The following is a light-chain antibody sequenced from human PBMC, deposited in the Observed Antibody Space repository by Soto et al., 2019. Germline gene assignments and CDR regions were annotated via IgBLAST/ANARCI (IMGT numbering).Light chain of an antibody. CDR2: GAS. V-gene: IGKV3-15*01. CDR3: QHYNNWPPWT. CDR1: QSVSSN. J-gene: IGKJ1*01. Sequence: EIMMTQSPATLSVSPGERATLSYRASQSVSSNLAWYQQKPGQAPRLLIYGASTRATGIPARFSGSGSGTEFTLTISSLQSEDFAVYYCQHYNNWPPWTFGQGTKVEIK.